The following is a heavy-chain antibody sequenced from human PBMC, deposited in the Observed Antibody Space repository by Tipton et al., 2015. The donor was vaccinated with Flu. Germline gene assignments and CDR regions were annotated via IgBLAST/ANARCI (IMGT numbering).Heavy chain of an antibody. CDR3: ARERSYGDYGGGLFDY. Sequence: TASGFTFSNYAMSWVRQAPGKGLEWVSAISGSGNSAYYADSVKGRFTIPRDNSKNTLYLQMNSLRAEDTAVYYCARERSYGDYGGGLFDYWGQGTLVTVSS. D-gene: IGHD4-17*01. J-gene: IGHJ4*02. CDR2: ISGSGNSA. CDR1: GFTFSNYA. V-gene: IGHV3-23*01.